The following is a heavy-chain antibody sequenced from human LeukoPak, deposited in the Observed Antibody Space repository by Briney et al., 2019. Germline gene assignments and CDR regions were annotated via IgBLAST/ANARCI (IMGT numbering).Heavy chain of an antibody. CDR3: ARLVATTGRLYFDY. CDR2: IYSDGNT. V-gene: IGHV3-53*01. J-gene: IGHJ4*02. Sequence: PGGSLRLSCAAAGFIVSSNYMGWVRQAPGKGLEYVSVIYSDGNTYYGGSVKGRFTISRDNSKNTIYLQMNSLRAEDTAVFYCARLVATTGRLYFDYWGQGNLVTVSS. CDR1: GFIVSSNY. D-gene: IGHD1-1*01.